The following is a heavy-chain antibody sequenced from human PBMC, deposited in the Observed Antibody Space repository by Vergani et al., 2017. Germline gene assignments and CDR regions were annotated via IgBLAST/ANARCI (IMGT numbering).Heavy chain of an antibody. V-gene: IGHV4-61*02. CDR2: IYTSGST. CDR1: GGSISSGSYY. D-gene: IGHD3-10*01. Sequence: QVQLQESGPGLVKPSQTLSLTCTVSGGSISSGSYYWSWIRQPAGKGLEWIGRIYTSGSTNYNPSLKSRVTISVDTSKNQFSLKLSSVTAADTAVYYCARETPLITMVRGVIDYWGQGTLVTVSS. J-gene: IGHJ4*02. CDR3: ARETPLITMVRGVIDY.